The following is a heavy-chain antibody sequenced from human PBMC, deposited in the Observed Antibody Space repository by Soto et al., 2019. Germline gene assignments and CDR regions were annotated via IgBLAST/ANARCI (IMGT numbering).Heavy chain of an antibody. Sequence: QITLKESGPTLVKPTQTLTLTCTFSGFSLSTSGVGVGWIRQPPGKALEWLALIYWNDDKRYSPSLKSRLTITRDTSKNQVVLTMTNMDPVDTATYHCAHLLPGYSYGRLVDYWGQGTLVTVSS. CDR3: AHLLPGYSYGRLVDY. J-gene: IGHJ4*02. CDR1: GFSLSTSGVG. V-gene: IGHV2-5*01. CDR2: IYWNDDK. D-gene: IGHD5-18*01.